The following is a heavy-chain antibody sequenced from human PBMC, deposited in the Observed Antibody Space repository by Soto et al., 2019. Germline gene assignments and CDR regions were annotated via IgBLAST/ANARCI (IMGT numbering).Heavy chain of an antibody. CDR1: GFTFSSYG. J-gene: IGHJ4*02. V-gene: IGHV3-33*01. Sequence: CAASGFTFSSYGMHWVRQAPGKGLEWVAVIWYDGSNKYYADSVKGRFTISRDNSKNTLYLQMNSLRAEDTAVYYCARGKQHLVPNYFDYWGQGTLVTVSS. D-gene: IGHD6-13*01. CDR3: ARGKQHLVPNYFDY. CDR2: IWYDGSNK.